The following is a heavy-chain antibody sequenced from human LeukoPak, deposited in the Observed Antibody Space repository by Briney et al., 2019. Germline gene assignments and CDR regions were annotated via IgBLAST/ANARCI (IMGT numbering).Heavy chain of an antibody. Sequence: GSLRLSLVASGIIFSGYGINWVRQAPGKGLEWGGVISYGGTDKYYTNSVKGRFTISRDRSTNTVSLEMNSLRPEDTAVYYCAKSLSGWWTPGLDYLGQGTLVTVSS. D-gene: IGHD6-13*01. CDR3: AKSLSGWWTPGLDY. J-gene: IGHJ4*02. CDR2: ISYGGTDK. V-gene: IGHV3-30*18. CDR1: GIIFSGYG.